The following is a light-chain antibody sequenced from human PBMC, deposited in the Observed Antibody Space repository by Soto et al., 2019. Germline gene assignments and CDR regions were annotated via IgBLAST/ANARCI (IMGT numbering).Light chain of an antibody. J-gene: IGKJ5*01. Sequence: EIVMTQSPATLSVSPGERATLSCRASQSVSSSLAWYQQQPGRAPRLLIYGASKRATGIPDRFSGSESGTDFTLTINSLEPEDSAVYYCQQYGSSPPFGQGTRLDIK. CDR2: GAS. V-gene: IGKV3-20*01. CDR3: QQYGSSPP. CDR1: QSVSSS.